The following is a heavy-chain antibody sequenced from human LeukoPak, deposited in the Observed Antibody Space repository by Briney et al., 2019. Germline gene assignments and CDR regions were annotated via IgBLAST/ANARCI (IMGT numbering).Heavy chain of an antibody. J-gene: IGHJ4*02. CDR3: ARLLGTGLGKYYFDY. Sequence: GGSLRLSCAASGFTFSNYWMSWVRQAPGKGLEWVSSIGTSSAYIYYADSVRGRFTISRDNVKNSVFLQMNSLRAEDTAVYYCARLLGTGLGKYYFDYWGQGTLVIVSS. CDR1: GFTFSNYW. D-gene: IGHD3-10*01. V-gene: IGHV3-21*01. CDR2: IGTSSAYI.